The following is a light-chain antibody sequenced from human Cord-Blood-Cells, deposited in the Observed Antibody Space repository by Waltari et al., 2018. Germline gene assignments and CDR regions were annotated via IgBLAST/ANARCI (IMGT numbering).Light chain of an antibody. CDR2: EVS. Sequence: QSALTQPASVSGSPGQSITISCTGTSSDVGGYNYVSWYQQHPGKAPKLMIYEVSNRPSGASNRFSGSKAGNTAPLTISGLQAEDEADYYCSSYTSSSTYVFGTGTKVTVL. J-gene: IGLJ1*01. V-gene: IGLV2-14*01. CDR1: SSDVGGYNY. CDR3: SSYTSSSTYV.